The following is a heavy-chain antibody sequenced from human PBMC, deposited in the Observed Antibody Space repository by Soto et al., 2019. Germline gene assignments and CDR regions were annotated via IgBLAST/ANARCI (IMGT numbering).Heavy chain of an antibody. Sequence: SETLSLTCTVSGGSISSYYWSWIRQSPGKGQEWIGYIYYSGSTNYNPSLRSRVTISVDTSKNQFSLKLRSVTAADTAVYYCARGPTGNSFDPWGQGTLVTVSS. CDR1: GGSISSYY. CDR3: ARGPTGNSFDP. V-gene: IGHV4-59*01. CDR2: IYYSGST. D-gene: IGHD1-1*01. J-gene: IGHJ5*02.